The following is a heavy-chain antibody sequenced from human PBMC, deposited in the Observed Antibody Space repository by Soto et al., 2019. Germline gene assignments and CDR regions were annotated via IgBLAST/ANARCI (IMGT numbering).Heavy chain of an antibody. CDR2: MNPNSGNT. J-gene: IGHJ4*02. CDR3: AREKVGANDY. Sequence: QVQLVQSGAEVKKPGASVKVSCKASGYTFTSYDINWVRQATGQGLEWMGWMNPNSGNTGYAQKFQXRVSMTRNTSISTDYMELSSLRSDDTAVYYGAREKVGANDYWGQGTLVTVSS. V-gene: IGHV1-8*01. CDR1: GYTFTSYD. D-gene: IGHD1-26*01.